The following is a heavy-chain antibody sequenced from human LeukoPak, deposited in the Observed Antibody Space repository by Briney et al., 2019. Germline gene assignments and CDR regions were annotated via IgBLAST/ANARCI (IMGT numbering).Heavy chain of an antibody. CDR3: ATVVPAAIGLAVTDY. CDR1: GFTFSSYG. CDR2: IWYDGSNK. V-gene: IGHV3-33*01. Sequence: GGSLRLSCAASGFTFSSYGMHWVRQAPGKGLEWVAVIWYDGSNKYYADSVKGRFTISRDNSKTTLYLQMNSLRAEDTAVYYCATVVPAAIGLAVTDYWGQGTLVTVSS. J-gene: IGHJ4*02. D-gene: IGHD2-2*01.